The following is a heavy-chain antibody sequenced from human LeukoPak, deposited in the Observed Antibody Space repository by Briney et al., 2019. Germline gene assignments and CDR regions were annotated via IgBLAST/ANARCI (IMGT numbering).Heavy chain of an antibody. J-gene: IGHJ6*03. CDR3: ARVIAARERAWFGELRLYYYSYIDV. V-gene: IGHV3-23*01. Sequence: GGSLRLSCADSGFTFSNYAMSWVRQAPGKGLEWVSSVSGSDGSTFYADSVKGRFSISGDNSKNTLYLHMNSLRAEDTAVYYCARVIAARERAWFGELRLYYYSYIDVWGKGTTVTVSS. CDR1: GFTFSNYA. CDR2: VSGSDGST. D-gene: IGHD3-10*01.